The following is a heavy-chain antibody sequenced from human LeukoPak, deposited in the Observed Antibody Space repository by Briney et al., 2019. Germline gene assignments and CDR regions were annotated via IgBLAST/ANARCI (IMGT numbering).Heavy chain of an antibody. J-gene: IGHJ4*02. CDR1: GFTFSSYA. V-gene: IGHV3-23*01. D-gene: IGHD1-26*01. CDR2: ISGSGGST. Sequence: GGSLRLSCAASGFTFSSYAMSWVRQAPGKGLEWVSAISGSGGSTYYADSVKGRFTISRDNSKNTLYLQMNSLRAEDTAVYYCAKGRNHWELLPEFDYWGQGTLVTVSS. CDR3: AKGRNHWELLPEFDY.